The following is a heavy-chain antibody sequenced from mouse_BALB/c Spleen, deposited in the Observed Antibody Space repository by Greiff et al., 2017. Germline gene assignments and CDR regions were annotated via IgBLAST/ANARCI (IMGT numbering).Heavy chain of an antibody. J-gene: IGHJ3*01. CDR3: ARDGYDETY. D-gene: IGHD2-14*01. CDR1: GFSLTSYG. Sequence: QVHVKQSGPGLVAPSQSLSITCTVSGFSLTSYGVHWVRQPPGKGLEWLGVIWAGGSTNYNSALMSRLSISKDNSKSQVFLKMNSLQTDDTAMYYCARDGYDETYWGQGTLVTVSA. V-gene: IGHV2-9*02. CDR2: IWAGGST.